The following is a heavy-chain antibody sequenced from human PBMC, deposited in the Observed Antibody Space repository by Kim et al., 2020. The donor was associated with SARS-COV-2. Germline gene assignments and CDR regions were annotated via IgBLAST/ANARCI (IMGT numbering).Heavy chain of an antibody. CDR2: INPVGDNP. Sequence: ASVKVSCKASGYNFTDKYIHWVRQAPGQGLEWMGIINPVGDNPKYAQKLQGRVAMSRDTSSSTVYMELSSLTSEDTAVYYCARDRGRSSWYGGRGMDVWGLGTTVTVSS. V-gene: IGHV1-46*04. CDR3: ARDRGRSSWYGGRGMDV. D-gene: IGHD6-13*01. J-gene: IGHJ6*02. CDR1: GYNFTDKY.